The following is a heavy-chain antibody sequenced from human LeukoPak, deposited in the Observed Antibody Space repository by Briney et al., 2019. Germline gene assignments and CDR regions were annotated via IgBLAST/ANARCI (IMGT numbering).Heavy chain of an antibody. D-gene: IGHD5-18*01. CDR2: IYYSGSI. Sequence: PSETLSLTCTVSGGSISSSSYYWGWIRQPPGKGLEWIGSIYYSGSIYYNPSLKSRVTISVDTSKNQFSLKLSSVTAADTAVYYCASTPRGYSYGYFYWFDPWGQGTLVTVSS. CDR1: GGSISSSSYY. V-gene: IGHV4-39*01. CDR3: ASTPRGYSYGYFYWFDP. J-gene: IGHJ5*02.